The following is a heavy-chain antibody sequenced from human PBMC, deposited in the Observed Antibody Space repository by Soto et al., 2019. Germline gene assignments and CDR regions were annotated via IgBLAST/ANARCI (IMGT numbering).Heavy chain of an antibody. J-gene: IGHJ5*02. Sequence: ASVKVSCKASGYTFTSYGISWVRQAPGQGLEWMGRISAYNGNTNYAQKLQGRVTVTTDTSTSTAYMELRSLRSDDTAVYYCARGGDIEDSTRNWFDPWGQGTLVTVSS. CDR3: ARGGDIEDSTRNWFDP. CDR2: ISAYNGNT. CDR1: GYTFTSYG. D-gene: IGHD2-15*01. V-gene: IGHV1-18*04.